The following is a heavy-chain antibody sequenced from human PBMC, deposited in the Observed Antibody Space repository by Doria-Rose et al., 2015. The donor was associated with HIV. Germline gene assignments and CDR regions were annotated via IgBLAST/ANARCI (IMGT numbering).Heavy chain of an antibody. J-gene: IGHJ4*02. CDR3: ARIKSSRWYHKYYFDF. D-gene: IGHD6-13*01. V-gene: IGHV2-26*01. CDR2: IFSDDER. CDR1: GVSLSSPGMG. Sequence: QITLKESGPVLVKPTETLTLTCTVSGVSLSSPGMGVSWIRQPPGKALEWLANIFSDDERSYKTSLKSRLTISRVTSKSQVVLTMPDMDPVDTATYYCARIKSSRWYHKYYFDFWGQGTLVIVSA.